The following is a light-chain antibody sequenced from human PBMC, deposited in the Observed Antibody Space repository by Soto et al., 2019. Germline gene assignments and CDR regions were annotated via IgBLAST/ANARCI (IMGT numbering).Light chain of an antibody. Sequence: EMVMTQSPATLSVSPGEGATLSCRPSQSVSSHLAWYQQKPGQAPRLLIYDASTRATGVPGRFSGSGSGTEFTRTISSLQSEDFAVYYGQQYNYLWSFGQGTKVEIK. CDR3: QQYNYLWS. CDR2: DAS. CDR1: QSVSSH. J-gene: IGKJ1*01. V-gene: IGKV3-15*01.